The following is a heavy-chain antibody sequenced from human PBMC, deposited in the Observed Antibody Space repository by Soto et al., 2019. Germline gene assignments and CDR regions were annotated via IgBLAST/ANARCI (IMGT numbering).Heavy chain of an antibody. V-gene: IGHV2-70*01. CDR1: GFSLSTSGMC. CDR2: IDWDDDK. Sequence: SGPTLGEPTQTLTLTCTFSGFSLSTSGMCVSWIRQPPGKALEWLALIDWDDDKYYSTSLKTRLTISKDTSKNQVVLTMTNMDPVDTATYYCARQSYDSSGYHFDYWGQGTLVTVSS. CDR3: ARQSYDSSGYHFDY. J-gene: IGHJ4*02. D-gene: IGHD3-22*01.